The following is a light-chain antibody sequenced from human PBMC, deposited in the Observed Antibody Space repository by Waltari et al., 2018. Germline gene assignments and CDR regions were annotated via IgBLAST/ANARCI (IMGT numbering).Light chain of an antibody. V-gene: IGKV3-20*01. CDR3: QHYVRLPAT. CDR1: QSVSRT. Sequence: EIVLTQSPGTLSLSPGERATLSCRASQSVSRTLARYQQTPGQAPKLLIYGASIRATGIPDRFTGSGSGTDFSLTISSLEPEDFAIYFCQHYVRLPATFGQGTKVEIK. J-gene: IGKJ1*01. CDR2: GAS.